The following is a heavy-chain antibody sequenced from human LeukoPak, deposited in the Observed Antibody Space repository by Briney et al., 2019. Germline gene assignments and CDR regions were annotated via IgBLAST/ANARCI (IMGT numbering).Heavy chain of an antibody. CDR1: GFTFSGYW. Sequence: GSLRLSCAGSGFTFSGYWMRWVRQAPGKGLGGVAYIKQDGSEKYYVDSVKGRFTISRDNAKNSLYLQMNSLRAEDTAVYYCARDRVAARQWGYYYYMDVWGKGTTVTVSS. CDR2: IKQDGSEK. J-gene: IGHJ6*03. CDR3: ARDRVAARQWGYYYYMDV. D-gene: IGHD6-6*01. V-gene: IGHV3-7*01.